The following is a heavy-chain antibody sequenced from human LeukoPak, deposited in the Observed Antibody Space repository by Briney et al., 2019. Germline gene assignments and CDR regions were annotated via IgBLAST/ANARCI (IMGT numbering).Heavy chain of an antibody. J-gene: IGHJ5*02. V-gene: IGHV1-18*01. CDR3: ARDRRLGDYQGWFDP. CDR2: ISAYNGNT. CDR1: GYTFTSYG. D-gene: IGHD4-17*01. Sequence: GASVKVSCKASGYTFTSYGISWVRQAPGQGLEWMGWISAYNGNTNYAQKLQGRVTMTTDTSTSTAYMELRSLRSDDTAVYYCARDRRLGDYQGWFDPWGQGTLVTVSS.